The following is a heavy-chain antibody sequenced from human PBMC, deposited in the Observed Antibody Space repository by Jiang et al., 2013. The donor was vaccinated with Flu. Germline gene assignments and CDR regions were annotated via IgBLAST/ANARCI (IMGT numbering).Heavy chain of an antibody. J-gene: IGHJ6*02. Sequence: YISSSSSTIYYADSVKGRFTISRDNAKNSLYLQMNSLRAEDTAVYHCARDTQYYDILTGYYYGMDVWGQGTTVTVSS. CDR2: ISSSSSTI. D-gene: IGHD3-9*01. CDR3: ARDTQYYDILTGYYYGMDV. V-gene: IGHV3-48*01.